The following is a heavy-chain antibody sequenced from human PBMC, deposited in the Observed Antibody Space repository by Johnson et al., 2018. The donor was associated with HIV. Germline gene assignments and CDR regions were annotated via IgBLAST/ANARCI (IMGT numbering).Heavy chain of an antibody. CDR1: GFTVSSNY. CDR3: AKGGRGGSYYGAFDI. J-gene: IGHJ3*02. Sequence: SCAASGFTVSSNYMSWVRQAPGKGLEWVSVIYSGGNTYYADSVKGRFTISRDNGRDSLYLQMKSLRVEDTAVYYCAKGGRGGSYYGAFDIWGQGTMVTDS. CDR2: IYSGGNT. D-gene: IGHD1-26*01. V-gene: IGHV3-53*01.